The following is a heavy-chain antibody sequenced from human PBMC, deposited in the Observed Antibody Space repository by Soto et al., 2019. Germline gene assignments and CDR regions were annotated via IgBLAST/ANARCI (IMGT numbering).Heavy chain of an antibody. CDR3: ARVLLLPEPSYYYGMDV. J-gene: IGHJ6*02. CDR1: GYTFTSYY. V-gene: IGHV1-46*01. D-gene: IGHD3-22*01. Sequence: ASVKVSCKASGYTFTSYYMHWVRQAPGQGLEWMGIINPSGGSTSYAQKFQGRVTMTRDTSTSTVYMELSSLRSEDTAVYYCARVLLLPEPSYYYGMDVGGQGTTVTVSS. CDR2: INPSGGST.